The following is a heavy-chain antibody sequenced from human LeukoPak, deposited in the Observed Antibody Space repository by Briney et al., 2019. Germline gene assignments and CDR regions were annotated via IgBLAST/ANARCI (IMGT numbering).Heavy chain of an antibody. D-gene: IGHD6-6*01. CDR3: AADDSSWSFDY. V-gene: IGHV1-69*05. CDR2: IIPIFGTA. J-gene: IGHJ4*02. Sequence: GASVKVSCKASGGTFSSYAISWVRQAPGQGLEWMGGIIPIFGTANYAQKFQGRVTITTDESTSTAYMELSSLRSEDTAVYYCAADDSSWSFDYWGQGTLVTVSS. CDR1: GGTFSSYA.